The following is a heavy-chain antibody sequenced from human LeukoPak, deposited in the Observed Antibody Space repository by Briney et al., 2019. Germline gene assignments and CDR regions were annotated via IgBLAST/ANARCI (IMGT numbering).Heavy chain of an antibody. D-gene: IGHD3-22*01. V-gene: IGHV4-30-4*08. J-gene: IGHJ4*02. Sequence: PSQTLSLTCTVSGGSISSGDYYWSWIRQPPGKGLEWIGYIYYSGSTYYNPSLKSRVTISVDTSKNQFSLKLSSVTAADTAVYYCARDAYYYDSSGYSPYFDYWGRGTLVTVSS. CDR2: IYYSGST. CDR1: GGSISSGDYY. CDR3: ARDAYYYDSSGYSPYFDY.